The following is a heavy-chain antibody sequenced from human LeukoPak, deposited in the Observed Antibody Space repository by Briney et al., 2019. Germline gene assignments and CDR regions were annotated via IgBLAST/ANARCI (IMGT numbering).Heavy chain of an antibody. V-gene: IGHV3-15*01. CDR2: IKGRTDGATT. J-gene: IGHJ4*02. CDR3: TTHPAYSSSCHDF. CDR1: GITFSNAW. D-gene: IGHD6-13*01. Sequence: KPGGSLRLSCAASGITFSNAWMSWVRQAPGKGLEWVGRIKGRTDGATTDYAAPVKGRFTISRDDSIHTLYLQMNSLTSEDAAAYYCTTHPAYSSSCHDFWGQGTLVTVSS.